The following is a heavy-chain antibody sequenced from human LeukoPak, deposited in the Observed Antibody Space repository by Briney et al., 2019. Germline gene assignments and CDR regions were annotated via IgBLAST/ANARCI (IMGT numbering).Heavy chain of an antibody. CDR2: IYTSGST. D-gene: IGHD5-18*01. CDR1: GGSISSYY. CDR3: ARDLVDTAPDAFVI. Sequence: SETLSLTCAVSGGSISSYYWSWIRQPAGKGLEWIGRIYTSGSTNYNPSLKSRVTMSVDTSQNQFSLKLSSVTAADTAVYYCARDLVDTAPDAFVIWGEGAMVTVS. J-gene: IGHJ3*02. V-gene: IGHV4-4*07.